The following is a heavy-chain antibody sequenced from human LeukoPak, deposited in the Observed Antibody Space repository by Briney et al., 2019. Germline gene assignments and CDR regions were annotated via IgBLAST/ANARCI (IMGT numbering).Heavy chain of an antibody. D-gene: IGHD6-6*01. CDR3: AKDWAQRIAARPGLLDY. V-gene: IGHV3-23*01. CDR2: ISGSGGRT. CDR1: GFTFSSYA. Sequence: GSLRLSCAASGFTFSSYAMSWVRQAPGKGLEWVSAISGSGGRTYYADSVKGRFTISRDNSKNTLYLQMNSLRAEDTAVYYCAKDWAQRIAARPGLLDYWGQGTLVTVSS. J-gene: IGHJ4*02.